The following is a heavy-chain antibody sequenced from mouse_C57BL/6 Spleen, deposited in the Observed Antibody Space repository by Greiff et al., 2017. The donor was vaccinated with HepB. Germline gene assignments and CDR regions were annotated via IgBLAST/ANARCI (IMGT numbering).Heavy chain of an antibody. D-gene: IGHD1-1*01. CDR2: INPSTGGT. Sequence: EVHLVESGPELVKPGASVKISCKASGYSFTGYYMHWVKQSSEKSLEWIGEINPSTGGTSYNQKFKGKATLTVDKSSSTAYMQLKSLTSEDAAVYYCARGATVVEGAMDYWGQGTSVTVSS. CDR3: ARGATVVEGAMDY. J-gene: IGHJ4*01. CDR1: GYSFTGYY. V-gene: IGHV1-43*01.